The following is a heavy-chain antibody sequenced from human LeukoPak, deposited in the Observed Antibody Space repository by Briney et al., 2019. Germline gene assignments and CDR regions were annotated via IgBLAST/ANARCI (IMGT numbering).Heavy chain of an antibody. CDR2: IWNDGSNK. CDR1: GFTFSSYG. CDR3: ARIHSLYYYDSSSYGAFDI. J-gene: IGHJ3*02. D-gene: IGHD3-22*01. V-gene: IGHV3-33*01. Sequence: GGSLRLSCAASGFTFSSYGMHWVRQAPGKGLEWVAVIWNDGSNKYYADSVKGRFTISRDNSKNTLYLQMNSLRAEDTAVYYCARIHSLYYYDSSSYGAFDIWGPGTVVTVSS.